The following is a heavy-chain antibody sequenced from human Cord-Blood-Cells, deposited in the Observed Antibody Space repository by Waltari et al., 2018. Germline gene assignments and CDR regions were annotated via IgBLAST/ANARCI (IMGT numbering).Heavy chain of an antibody. D-gene: IGHD5-12*01. V-gene: IGHV4-34*01. CDR1: GGSFSGYY. CDR2: INHSGRT. J-gene: IGHJ3*02. CDR3: ARHNPDIDAFDI. Sequence: QVQLQQWGAGLLKPSETLSLTCAVYGGSFSGYYWSWIRQPPGKGLEWIGEINHSGRTNDNRALKSRVTISVDTSKNQFTLKLSSVTAWDTAVYYCARHNPDIDAFDIWGQGTMVTVSS.